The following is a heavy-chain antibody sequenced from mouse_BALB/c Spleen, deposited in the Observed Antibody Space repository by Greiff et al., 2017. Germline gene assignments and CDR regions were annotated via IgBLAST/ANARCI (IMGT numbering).Heavy chain of an antibody. J-gene: IGHJ4*01. Sequence: EVHLVESGAELVKPGASVKLSCTASGFNIKDTYMHWVKQRPEQGLEWIGRIDPANGNTKYDPKFQGKATITADTSSNTAYLQLSSLTSEDTAVYYCARRPYGNYAMDYWGQGTSVTVSS. D-gene: IGHD2-1*01. CDR2: IDPANGNT. CDR3: ARRPYGNYAMDY. V-gene: IGHV14-3*02. CDR1: GFNIKDTY.